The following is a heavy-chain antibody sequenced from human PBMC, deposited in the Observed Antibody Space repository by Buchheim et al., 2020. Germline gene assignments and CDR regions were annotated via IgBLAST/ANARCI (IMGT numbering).Heavy chain of an antibody. V-gene: IGHV3-23*01. CDR2: ISGSGGST. Sequence: EVQLLESGGGLVQPGGSLRLSCAASGFTFSSYAMSWVRQAPGKGLEWVSGISGSGGSTYYADSVKGRFTIFRDNSKNTLYLQMNSLRAEDTAVYYCAKDPADFDWLYYYGMDVWGQGTT. CDR1: GFTFSSYA. D-gene: IGHD3-9*01. J-gene: IGHJ6*02. CDR3: AKDPADFDWLYYYGMDV.